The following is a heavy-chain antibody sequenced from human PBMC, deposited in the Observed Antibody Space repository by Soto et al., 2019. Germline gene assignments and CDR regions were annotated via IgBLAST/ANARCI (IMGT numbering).Heavy chain of an antibody. CDR1: GFTFSSYG. Sequence: QVQLVESGGGVVQPGRSLRLSCAASGFTFSSYGMHWVRQAPGKGLEWVAVIWYDGSNKYYADSVKGRFTISRDNSKNTLDLQMNSLRAEDTAVYYCARDPCSGGSCYLDYWGQGTLVTVSS. J-gene: IGHJ4*02. CDR2: IWYDGSNK. D-gene: IGHD2-15*01. CDR3: ARDPCSGGSCYLDY. V-gene: IGHV3-33*01.